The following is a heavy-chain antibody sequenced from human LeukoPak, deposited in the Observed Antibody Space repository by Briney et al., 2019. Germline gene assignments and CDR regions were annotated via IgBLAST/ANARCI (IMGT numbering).Heavy chain of an antibody. J-gene: IGHJ4*02. CDR2: ISGSGGST. CDR3: AKPGYSGYDSPIDY. Sequence: PGGSLRLSCAPSGFTFSSYAMSCVRQAPGKGLECVSAISGSGGSTYYADSVKGRFTISRDNSKNTLYLQMNSLRAEDTAVYYCAKPGYSGYDSPIDYWGQGTLVTVSS. V-gene: IGHV3-23*01. D-gene: IGHD5-12*01. CDR1: GFTFSSYA.